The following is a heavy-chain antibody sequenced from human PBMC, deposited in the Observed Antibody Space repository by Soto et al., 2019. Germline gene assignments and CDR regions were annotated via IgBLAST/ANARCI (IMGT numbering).Heavy chain of an antibody. J-gene: IGHJ4*02. V-gene: IGHV6-1*01. CDR1: GDSVSSNTAA. CDR3: ARGVAGSGFDL. Sequence: PSETLFLTCAISGDSVSSNTAAWNWIRSSPSRGLEWLGRTYYRSNWRHDYAVSVKSRITVNPDASKNHFSLQLNSVTPDDTAVYYCARGVAGSGFDLWGQGTLVTVSS. D-gene: IGHD6-19*01. CDR2: TYYRSNWRH.